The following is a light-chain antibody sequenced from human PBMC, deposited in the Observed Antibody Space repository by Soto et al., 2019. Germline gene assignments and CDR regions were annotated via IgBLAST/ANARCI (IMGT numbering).Light chain of an antibody. Sequence: QSVLTQPPSASGTPGQRVTISCSGSSSNIESNTVTWYQQLPGTAPKLVIYSNDHRPSGVPDRFSGSTSGTSASLAIRGLQSEDEAEYYCASWDDGLNGPVFGGGTKVTVL. J-gene: IGLJ2*01. CDR2: SND. CDR1: SSNIESNT. V-gene: IGLV1-44*01. CDR3: ASWDDGLNGPV.